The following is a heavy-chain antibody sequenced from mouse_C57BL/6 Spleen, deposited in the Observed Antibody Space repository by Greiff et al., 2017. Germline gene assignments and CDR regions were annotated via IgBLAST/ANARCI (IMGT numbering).Heavy chain of an antibody. CDR2: INPSTGGT. CDR3: ARRGGEFDY. Sequence: VQLQQSGPELVKPGASVKISCKASGYSFTGYYMNWVKQSPEKSLEWIGEINPSTGGTTYNQKFKAKATLTVDKSSSTAYMQLKSLTAEDSEVYYCARRGGEFDYWGQGTTLTVSS. CDR1: GYSFTGYY. J-gene: IGHJ2*01. V-gene: IGHV1-42*01.